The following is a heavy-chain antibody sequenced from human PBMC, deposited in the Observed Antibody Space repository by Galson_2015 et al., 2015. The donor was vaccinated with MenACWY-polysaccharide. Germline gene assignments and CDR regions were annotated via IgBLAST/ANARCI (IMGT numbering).Heavy chain of an antibody. V-gene: IGHV3-30*18. Sequence: SLRLSCAGSGFNFNTYGLQWVRQAPGKGLEWLAVMSFDGGHEYYADSVKGRFTISGDNSKNTLYLQMNSLRPEDTAIYYCAKEVKPTGSDGLDVWGPGTTVAVSS. CDR1: GFNFNTYG. CDR3: AKEVKPTGSDGLDV. CDR2: MSFDGGHE. J-gene: IGHJ6*02. D-gene: IGHD4-17*01.